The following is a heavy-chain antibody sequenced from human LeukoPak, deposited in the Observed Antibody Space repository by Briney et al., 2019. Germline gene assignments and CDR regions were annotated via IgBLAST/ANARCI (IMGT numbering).Heavy chain of an antibody. V-gene: IGHV3-23*01. CDR2: ISGRGGST. CDR3: AKVRVTMIVVVYFDY. D-gene: IGHD3-22*01. CDR1: GFTLSSYA. Sequence: GGSLRLSCAASGFTLSSYAMSWVRQAPGEGPGWVSAISGRGGSTYYADSVKGRFTISRDNSKNTLYLQMNSLRAEDTAVYYCAKVRVTMIVVVYFDYWGQGTLVTVSS. J-gene: IGHJ4*02.